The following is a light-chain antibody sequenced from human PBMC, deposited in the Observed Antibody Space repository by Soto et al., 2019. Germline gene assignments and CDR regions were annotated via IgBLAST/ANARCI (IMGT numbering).Light chain of an antibody. CDR2: GAS. CDR1: QSVSSSY. Sequence: EIVLTQSPGTLSLSPGERATLSCRASQSVSSSYLAWYQQKPGQAPRLLIYGASSRATGIPDRFTGSGSGTDFTLTISRLEPEDFAVFYCHQYGSSPQTFGQGTKGDI. CDR3: HQYGSSPQT. J-gene: IGKJ1*01. V-gene: IGKV3-20*01.